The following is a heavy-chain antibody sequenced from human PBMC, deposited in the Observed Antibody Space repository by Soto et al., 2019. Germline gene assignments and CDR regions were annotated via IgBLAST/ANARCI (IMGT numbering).Heavy chain of an antibody. V-gene: IGHV5-10-1*01. CDR3: ASDIVVVPAVANYYYYGMDV. CDR2: IDPSDSYT. J-gene: IGHJ6*02. CDR1: GYSFTNYW. D-gene: IGHD2-2*01. Sequence: PGESLKSSSKGSGYSFTNYWISRVRQMPGKGLEWMGRIDPSDSYTNYSPSFQGHVTISADKSISTAYLQWSSLKASDTAMYYCASDIVVVPAVANYYYYGMDVWGQGTTVTVSS.